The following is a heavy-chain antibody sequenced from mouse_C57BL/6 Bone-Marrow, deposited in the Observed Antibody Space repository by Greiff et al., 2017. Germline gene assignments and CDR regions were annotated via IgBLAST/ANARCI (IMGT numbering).Heavy chain of an antibody. CDR2: IDPENGDT. CDR3: TCYSSGAY. Sequence: EVQLQQSGAELVRPGASVKLSCTASGFNIKDDYMHWVKQRPEQGLEWIGWIDPENGDTEYASKFQGKATITADTSSNTAYLQLSSLTSEDTAVYYCTCYSSGAYWGQGTLVTVSA. J-gene: IGHJ3*01. D-gene: IGHD1-1*01. CDR1: GFNIKDDY. V-gene: IGHV14-4*01.